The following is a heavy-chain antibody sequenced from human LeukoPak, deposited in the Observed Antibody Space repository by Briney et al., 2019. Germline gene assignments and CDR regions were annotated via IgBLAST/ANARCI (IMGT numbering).Heavy chain of an antibody. J-gene: IGHJ4*02. CDR1: GFSFSSYG. CDR2: IWYDGSNK. D-gene: IGHD2-15*01. CDR3: ASRQGGIVGDY. Sequence: GRSLRLSCAASGFSFSSYGMHWVHQAPGKGLEWVALIWYDGSNKYYGDSVKGRFTISRDNSKNTVYLQMNSLRPEDTAVYYCASRQGGIVGDYWGQGTLVTVSS. V-gene: IGHV3-33*01.